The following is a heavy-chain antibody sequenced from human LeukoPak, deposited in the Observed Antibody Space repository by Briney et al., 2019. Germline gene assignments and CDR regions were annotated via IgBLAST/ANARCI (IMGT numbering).Heavy chain of an antibody. V-gene: IGHV4-59*01. CDR3: ARAGAPIVVVPAAKNWFDP. CDR1: GGSISSYY. Sequence: SETLSLTCTVSGGSISSYYWSWIWQPPGKGLEWIGYIYYSGSTNYNPSLKSRVTIPVDTSKNQFSLKLSSVTAADTAVYYCARAGAPIVVVPAAKNWFDPWGQGTLVTVSS. J-gene: IGHJ5*02. D-gene: IGHD2-2*01. CDR2: IYYSGST.